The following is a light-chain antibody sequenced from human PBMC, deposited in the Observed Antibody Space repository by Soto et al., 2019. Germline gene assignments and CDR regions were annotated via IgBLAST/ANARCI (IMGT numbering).Light chain of an antibody. J-gene: IGKJ4*01. Sequence: EIVLTQSPATLSLSPGQRATLSCRASQSIRTYLAWYQQKPGQAPRLLIYDASNRATGIPARFSGSGPGTDFTLTISSLEHEDFEVYYCQQRSNWPLTLGGGTKVDIK. CDR2: DAS. CDR1: QSIRTY. CDR3: QQRSNWPLT. V-gene: IGKV3D-11*02.